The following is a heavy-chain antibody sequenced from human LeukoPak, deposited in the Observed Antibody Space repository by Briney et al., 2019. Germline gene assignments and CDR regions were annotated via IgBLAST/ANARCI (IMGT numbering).Heavy chain of an antibody. J-gene: IGHJ4*02. CDR2: INHSGST. D-gene: IGHD3-10*01. Sequence: PSETLSLTCAVYGGSFSGYYWSWIRQPPGKGLEWIGEINHSGSTNYNPSLKSRVTISVDTSKNQFSLKLSSVTAADTAVYYCARGRGMVRGVIYFDCWGQGTLVTVSS. CDR3: ARGRGMVRGVIYFDC. CDR1: GGSFSGYY. V-gene: IGHV4-34*01.